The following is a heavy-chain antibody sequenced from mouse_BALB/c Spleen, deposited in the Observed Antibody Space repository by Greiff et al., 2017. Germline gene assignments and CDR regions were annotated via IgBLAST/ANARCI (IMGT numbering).Heavy chain of an antibody. CDR1: GFTFSSYA. J-gene: IGHJ3*01. CDR2: ISSGGST. V-gene: IGHV5-6-5*01. CDR3: ARSLYDYLWFAY. D-gene: IGHD2-4*01. Sequence: VQLKQSGGGLVKPGGSLKLSCAASGFTFSSYAMSWVRQTPEKRLEWVASISSGGSTYYPDSLKGRFTISRDNARNILYLQMSSLRSEDTAMYYCARSLYDYLWFAYWGQGTLVTVSA.